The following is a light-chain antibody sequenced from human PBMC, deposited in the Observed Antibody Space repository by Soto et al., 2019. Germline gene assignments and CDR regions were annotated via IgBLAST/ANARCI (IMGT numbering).Light chain of an antibody. Sequence: VMTQSPGTLSLSPGERATLSCRASQSVSSNLAWYQQKPGQAPRLLIYGASTRATGIPARFSGSGSGTEFTLTISSLQSEDFAVYYCQQYNNWPPGRTFGQGTKV. CDR1: QSVSSN. V-gene: IGKV3-15*01. CDR2: GAS. J-gene: IGKJ1*01. CDR3: QQYNNWPPGRT.